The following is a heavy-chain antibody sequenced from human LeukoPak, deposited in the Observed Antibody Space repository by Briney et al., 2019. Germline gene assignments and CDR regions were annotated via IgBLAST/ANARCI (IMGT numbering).Heavy chain of an antibody. CDR1: GGSISTSGYY. Sequence: PSETLSLTCSVSGGSISTSGYYWGWIRQPPGKGLEWVGSISYRGTLYYSPSLKSRLTISVYTSKNQFSLRLTSVTATDRAVYYCARHRSHWNYVWPRYLDLWGRGSLVTVSS. J-gene: IGHJ2*01. CDR2: ISYRGTL. D-gene: IGHD1-7*01. V-gene: IGHV4-39*01. CDR3: ARHRSHWNYVWPRYLDL.